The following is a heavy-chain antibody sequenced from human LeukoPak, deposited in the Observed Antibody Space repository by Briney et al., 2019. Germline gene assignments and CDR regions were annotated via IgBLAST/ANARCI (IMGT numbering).Heavy chain of an antibody. Sequence: GASVKVSCKASGYTFTSYGISWVRQAPGQGLEWMGWISAYNGNTNYAQELQGRVTMTTDTSTSTAYMELRSLRSDDTAVYYCARYHSSGWYPPAFDIWGQGTMVTVSS. CDR1: GYTFTSYG. V-gene: IGHV1-18*01. D-gene: IGHD6-19*01. CDR3: ARYHSSGWYPPAFDI. CDR2: ISAYNGNT. J-gene: IGHJ3*02.